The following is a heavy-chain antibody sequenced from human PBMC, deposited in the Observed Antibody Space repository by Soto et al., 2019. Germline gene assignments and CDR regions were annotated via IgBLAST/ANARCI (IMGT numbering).Heavy chain of an antibody. CDR3: ARHPTVTEYYFDY. V-gene: IGHV4-4*02. CDR2: IYHSGST. J-gene: IGHJ4*02. D-gene: IGHD4-17*01. Sequence: SETPSLTFAVSGGSISSSNWWRWFRQPPGKGLEWIGEIYHSGSTNYNPSLKSRVTISVDKSKNQFSLKLSSVTAADTAVYYCARHPTVTEYYFDYWGQGTLVTVS. CDR1: GGSISSSNW.